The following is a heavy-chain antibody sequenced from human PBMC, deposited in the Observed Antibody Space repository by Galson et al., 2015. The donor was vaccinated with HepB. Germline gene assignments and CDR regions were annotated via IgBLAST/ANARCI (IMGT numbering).Heavy chain of an antibody. CDR3: AKGYGLFDS. Sequence: SLRLSCAASGLAFDSHAMSWVRQAPGRGLEWISGITGKGDSTFYADSVKGRFTVSKDNSNSMLYLQMNSLRAEDAGLYFCAKGYGLFDSWGQGILVTVSS. CDR2: ITGKGDST. J-gene: IGHJ5*01. D-gene: IGHD5-18*01. V-gene: IGHV3-23*01. CDR1: GLAFDSHA.